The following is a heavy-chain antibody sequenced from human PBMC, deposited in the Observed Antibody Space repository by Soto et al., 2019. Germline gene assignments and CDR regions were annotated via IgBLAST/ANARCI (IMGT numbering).Heavy chain of an antibody. D-gene: IGHD2-2*01. J-gene: IGHJ5*02. CDR1: GYTFSNYG. CDR3: ARVVPGAEAWFGP. CDR2: ISLYSDGT. V-gene: IGHV1-18*01. Sequence: ASVKVSCKTSGYTFSNYGSTWVRQAPGQPLEWLGWISLYSDGTNYAQKFQGRVSMTTDTSTTTAYMELRSLRSDDTAVYYCARVVPGAEAWFGPWGQGTLVTVSS.